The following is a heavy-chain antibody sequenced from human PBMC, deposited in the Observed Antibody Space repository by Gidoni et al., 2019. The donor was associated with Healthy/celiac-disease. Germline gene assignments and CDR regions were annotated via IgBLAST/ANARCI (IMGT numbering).Heavy chain of an antibody. J-gene: IGHJ4*02. Sequence: EVQLVASGGGLVKPGGSLRLSCAASGFTFSNAWMNWVRQAPGKGLEWVGRIKSKTDGGTTDYAAPVKGRFTISRDDSKNTLYLQMNSLKTEDTAVYYCTTPPNYYGSGSYGYWGQGTLVTVSS. V-gene: IGHV3-15*07. D-gene: IGHD3-10*01. CDR2: IKSKTDGGTT. CDR1: GFTFSNAW. CDR3: TTPPNYYGSGSYGY.